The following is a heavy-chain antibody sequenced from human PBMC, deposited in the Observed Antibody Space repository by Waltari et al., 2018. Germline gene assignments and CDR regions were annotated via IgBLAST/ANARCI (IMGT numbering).Heavy chain of an antibody. D-gene: IGHD3-3*02. CDR3: ARLDSMGYYYMDV. V-gene: IGHV4-61*02. Sequence: QVQLQESGPGLVKPSQTLSLTCTVSGGSISSGSYYWSWIRQPAGKGLEWIGRIYTSGSTNYTPSLKSRVTISVDTSKNQFSLKLSSVTAADTAVYYCARLDSMGYYYMDVWGKGTTVTISS. CDR1: GGSISSGSYY. CDR2: IYTSGST. J-gene: IGHJ6*03.